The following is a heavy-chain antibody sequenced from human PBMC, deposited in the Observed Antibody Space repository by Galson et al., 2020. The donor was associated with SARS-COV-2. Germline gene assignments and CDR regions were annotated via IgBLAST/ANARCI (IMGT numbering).Heavy chain of an antibody. CDR3: SRGGSSGDDAFDI. D-gene: IGHD6-19*01. J-gene: IGHJ3*02. Sequence: SCAASGFTFSGYVMHWVRQGPGKGLEWVAVTSFDGSVKNYADSVKGRFTISRDNSKNTLYLQMNSLRADDTAVYYCSRGGSSGDDAFDIWGQGTMVTVSS. V-gene: IGHV3-30*03. CDR1: GFTFSGYV. CDR2: TSFDGSVK.